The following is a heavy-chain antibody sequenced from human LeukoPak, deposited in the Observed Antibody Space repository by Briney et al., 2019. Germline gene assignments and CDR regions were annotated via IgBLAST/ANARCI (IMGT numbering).Heavy chain of an antibody. V-gene: IGHV3-48*02. J-gene: IGHJ4*02. CDR3: ARQGDLDY. Sequence: PGESLKISCAASGFIFTSYSMNWVRQAPGKGLEFVSSISSTSSATYYADSVKGRFTISRDNAKNSMYLQMNSLRDEDTAVYYCARQGDLDYWGQGTLVTVCS. CDR1: GFIFTSYS. D-gene: IGHD3-16*01. CDR2: ISSTSSAT.